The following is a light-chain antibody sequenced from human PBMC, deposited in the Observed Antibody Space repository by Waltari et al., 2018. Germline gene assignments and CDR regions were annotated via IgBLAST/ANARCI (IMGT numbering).Light chain of an antibody. Sequence: EIVLTQSPATLSLSPGERATLSCAASQSVSNYLAWYQQKRGQTPRLLLYAASNRATGIPARFRGSGSGTDFTLTISGLEPEDSAVYYCQLRYSWPPKFTFGPGTKVEIK. J-gene: IGKJ3*01. V-gene: IGKV3-11*01. CDR2: AAS. CDR1: QSVSNY. CDR3: QLRYSWPPKFT.